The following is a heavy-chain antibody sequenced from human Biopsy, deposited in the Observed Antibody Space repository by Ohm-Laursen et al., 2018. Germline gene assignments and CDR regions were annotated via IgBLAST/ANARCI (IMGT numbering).Heavy chain of an antibody. J-gene: IGHJ4*02. Sequence: SSVKVSCKASGYTFTGDYIHWVRQAPGQGLEWMGWIDPKTGGTEYAQKFRGRVTMTRDTSISTMYMDLSSLRSDDTAVYYCAKDLLEWSVHSWGQGTLVTVSS. CDR1: GYTFTGDY. V-gene: IGHV1-2*02. D-gene: IGHD3-3*01. CDR3: AKDLLEWSVHS. CDR2: IDPKTGGT.